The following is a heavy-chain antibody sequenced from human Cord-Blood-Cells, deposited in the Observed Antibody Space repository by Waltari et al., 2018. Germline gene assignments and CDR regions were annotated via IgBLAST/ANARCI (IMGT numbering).Heavy chain of an antibody. J-gene: IGHJ3*02. CDR2: ISYDGSNK. V-gene: IGHV3-30*18. CDR3: AKDFTGTTLSNAFDI. CDR1: GFTFSSYG. Sequence: QVQLVESGGGVVQPGRSLRLSCAASGFTFSSYGMLWVRQAPGKGLEWVSVISYDGSNKYYADSVKGRFTISRDNSKNTLYLQMNSLRAEDTAVYYCAKDFTGTTLSNAFDIWGQGTMVTVSS. D-gene: IGHD1-7*01.